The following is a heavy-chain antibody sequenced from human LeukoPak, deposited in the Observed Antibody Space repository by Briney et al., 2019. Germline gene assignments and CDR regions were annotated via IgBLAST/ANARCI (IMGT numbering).Heavy chain of an antibody. Sequence: SETLSLTCTVSGGSISSSSYYWGWIRQPPGKGLEWFGSIYYSGSTYYNPSLKSRVTISVDTSKNQFSLKLSSVTAADTAVYYCASPAVAGALYFDYWGQGTLVTVSS. CDR1: GGSISSSSYY. CDR2: IYYSGST. V-gene: IGHV4-39*07. J-gene: IGHJ4*02. D-gene: IGHD6-19*01. CDR3: ASPAVAGALYFDY.